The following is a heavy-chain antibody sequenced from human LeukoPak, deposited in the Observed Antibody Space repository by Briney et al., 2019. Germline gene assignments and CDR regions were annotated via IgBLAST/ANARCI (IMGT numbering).Heavy chain of an antibody. V-gene: IGHV3-53*01. CDR2: IYSGGST. CDR1: GFTVSSNY. CDR3: ARDGGRWLQNSVDY. D-gene: IGHD5-24*01. Sequence: GGSLRLSCAASGFTVSSNYMRWVRQAPGKGLEWVSVIYSGGSTYYADSVKGRFTISRDNSKNTLYLQMNSLRAEDTAVYYCARDGGRWLQNSVDYWGQGTLVTVSS. J-gene: IGHJ4*02.